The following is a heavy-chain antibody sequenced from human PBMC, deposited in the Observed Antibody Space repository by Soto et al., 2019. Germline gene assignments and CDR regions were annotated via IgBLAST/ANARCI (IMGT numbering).Heavy chain of an antibody. D-gene: IGHD3-3*01. CDR2: IYWDDDE. V-gene: IGHV2-5*02. CDR1: GFSLSTSGVG. CDR3: AQGTYYNFWTGYKY. Sequence: SGPTLVNPTQTLTLTCTFSGFSLSTSGVGVGWIRQPPGKALEWLALIYWDDDERYSPSLKSRLTITKDTSKNQVVLTMTNIEPVDTATYYCAQGTYYNFWTGYKYWGQGTLVTVSS. J-gene: IGHJ4*02.